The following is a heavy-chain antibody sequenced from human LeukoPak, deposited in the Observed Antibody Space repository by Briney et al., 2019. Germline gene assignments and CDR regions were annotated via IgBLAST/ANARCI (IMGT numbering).Heavy chain of an antibody. Sequence: GGSLRLSCAASGFTFSSYAMSWVRQAPGKGLEWVSAISGSGGSTYYADSVKGRFTISRDNSKNTLYLQMNSLRAEDTAVYYCARLAGYYYDSSGYYWDFDYWGQGTLVTVSS. V-gene: IGHV3-23*01. CDR2: ISGSGGST. CDR1: GFTFSSYA. J-gene: IGHJ4*02. D-gene: IGHD3-22*01. CDR3: ARLAGYYYDSSGYYWDFDY.